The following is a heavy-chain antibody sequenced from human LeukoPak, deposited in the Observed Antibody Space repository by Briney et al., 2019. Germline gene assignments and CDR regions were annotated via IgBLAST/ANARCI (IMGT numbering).Heavy chain of an antibody. CDR3: ARVAIPRGGGPYFFDY. V-gene: IGHV4-59*12. CDR2: IYYSGST. CDR1: GGSISSYY. J-gene: IGHJ4*02. Sequence: SETLSLTCTVSGGSISSYYWSWIRQPPGKGLEYIGNIYYSGSTYHNPSLKSRVTISIDTSKNQFSLKLSSVTAADTAVYYCARVAIPRGGGPYFFDYWGQGTLVTVSS. D-gene: IGHD2/OR15-2a*01.